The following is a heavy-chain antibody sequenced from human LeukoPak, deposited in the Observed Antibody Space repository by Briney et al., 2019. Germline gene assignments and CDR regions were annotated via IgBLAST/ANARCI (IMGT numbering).Heavy chain of an antibody. CDR1: GFTFSSYE. V-gene: IGHV3-48*03. Sequence: GGSLRLSCAASGFTFSSYEMNWVRQAPGKGLEWVSYISSSGSTIYYADSVKGRFTIPRDNAKNSLYLQMNSLRAEDTAVYYCARDGGNGDYFYWGQGTLVTVSS. CDR2: ISSSGSTI. J-gene: IGHJ4*02. CDR3: ARDGGNGDYFY. D-gene: IGHD4-17*01.